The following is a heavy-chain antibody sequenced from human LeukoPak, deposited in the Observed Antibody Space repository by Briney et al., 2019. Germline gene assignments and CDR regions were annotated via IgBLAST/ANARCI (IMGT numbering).Heavy chain of an antibody. Sequence: GASVKVSCKASRYTFTSYGISWVRQAPGQGLEWMGWISAYNGNTNYAQKLQGRVTMTTDTSTSTAYMELRSLRSDDTAVYYCASGDGDYPAEYFQHWGQGTLVTVSS. CDR2: ISAYNGNT. D-gene: IGHD4-17*01. V-gene: IGHV1-18*01. CDR3: ASGDGDYPAEYFQH. J-gene: IGHJ1*01. CDR1: RYTFTSYG.